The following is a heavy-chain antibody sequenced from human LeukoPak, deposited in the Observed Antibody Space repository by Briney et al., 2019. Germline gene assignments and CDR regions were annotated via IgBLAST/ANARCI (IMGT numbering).Heavy chain of an antibody. J-gene: IGHJ5*02. CDR2: IYYSGST. CDR1: GVSISSYY. CDR3: ARVAAAGGYNWFDP. V-gene: IGHV4-59*01. D-gene: IGHD6-13*01. Sequence: SETLSLTCTVSGVSISSYYWSWIRQPPGKGLEWIGYIYYSGSTNYNPSLKSRVTISVDTSKNQFSLKLSSVTAADTAVYYCARVAAAGGYNWFDPWGQGTLVTVSS.